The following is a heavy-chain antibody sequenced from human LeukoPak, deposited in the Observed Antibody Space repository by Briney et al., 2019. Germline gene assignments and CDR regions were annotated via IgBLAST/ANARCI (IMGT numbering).Heavy chain of an antibody. CDR1: GYTLTELS. CDR2: FDPEDGET. CDR3: ATNPRRYCSGGSCYPRDY. J-gene: IGHJ4*02. V-gene: IGHV1-24*01. Sequence: GASVKVSCKVSGYTLTELSMHWVRQAPGKGLEWMGGFDPEDGETIYARKFQGRVTMTEDTSTDTAYMELSSLRSGDTAVYYCATNPRRYCSGGSCYPRDYWGQGTLVTVSS. D-gene: IGHD2-15*01.